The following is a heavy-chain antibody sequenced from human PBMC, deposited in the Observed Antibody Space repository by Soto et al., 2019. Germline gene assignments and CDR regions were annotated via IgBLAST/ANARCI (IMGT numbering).Heavy chain of an antibody. V-gene: IGHV4-59*03. J-gene: IGHJ4*01. D-gene: IGHD2-21*01. CDR2: IHYGGSV. Sequence: SREQWSWIRQPPGRGLEWIGLIHYGGSVNRRPSFRSRATLSEDQSKNQFPLQLDSVTTADTSVYLWAAGSEIEGRDHWCHGVVVTVSS. CDR1: SREQ. CDR3: AAGSEIEGRDH.